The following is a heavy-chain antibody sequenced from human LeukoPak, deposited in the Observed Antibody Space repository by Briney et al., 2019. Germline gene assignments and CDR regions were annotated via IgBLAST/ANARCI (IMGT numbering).Heavy chain of an antibody. CDR2: IYHSGST. J-gene: IGHJ5*02. Sequence: PSETLSLTCSVSGFSISSGYYWGWIRQPPGKGLEWIGSIYHSGSTSYNPSPKSRVTISVDTSKNQFSLKLSSVTAADTAVYYCARAISYYDSSGIFDPWGQGTLVTVSS. V-gene: IGHV4-38-2*02. D-gene: IGHD3-22*01. CDR1: GFSISSGYY. CDR3: ARAISYYDSSGIFDP.